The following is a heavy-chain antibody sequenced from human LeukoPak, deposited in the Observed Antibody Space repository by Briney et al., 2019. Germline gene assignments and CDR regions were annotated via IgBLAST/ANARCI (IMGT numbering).Heavy chain of an antibody. Sequence: GGSLRLSCAASGFTFSTYAMHWVRQAPGKGLEWVAFIRYDGSNKYYADSVKGRFTISRDNSKNTLYLQMNSLRAEDTAVYYCAKEAVAAAAPYYYYMDVWGKGTTVTVSS. CDR1: GFTFSTYA. V-gene: IGHV3-30*02. J-gene: IGHJ6*03. CDR2: IRYDGSNK. CDR3: AKEAVAAAAPYYYYMDV. D-gene: IGHD6-13*01.